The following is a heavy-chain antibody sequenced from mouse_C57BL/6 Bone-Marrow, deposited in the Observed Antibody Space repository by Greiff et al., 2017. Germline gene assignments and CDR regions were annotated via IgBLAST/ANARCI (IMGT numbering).Heavy chain of an antibody. Sequence: VKLQESGPELVKPGASVKLSCKASGYTFTSYDINWVKQRPGQGLEWIGWIYPRDGSTTYNEKFKGKATLTVDTSSSTAYMELHSLTSEDSAVYFCARGYFYWGQGTTLTVSS. CDR2: IYPRDGST. CDR1: GYTFTSYD. CDR3: ARGYFY. V-gene: IGHV1-85*01. D-gene: IGHD2-3*01. J-gene: IGHJ2*01.